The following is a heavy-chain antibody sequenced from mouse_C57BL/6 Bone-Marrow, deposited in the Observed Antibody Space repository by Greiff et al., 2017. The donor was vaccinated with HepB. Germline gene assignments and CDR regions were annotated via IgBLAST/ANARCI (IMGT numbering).Heavy chain of an antibody. J-gene: IGHJ1*03. Sequence: EVQRVESGGGLVKPGGSLKLSCAASGFTFSDYGMHWVRQAPEKGLEWVAYISSGSSTIYYADTVKGRCTISRDNAKNTLFLQMTSLRSEDTAMYYCAREWLLWYVDVWGTGTTVTVSS. D-gene: IGHD2-3*01. V-gene: IGHV5-17*01. CDR1: GFTFSDYG. CDR2: ISSGSSTI. CDR3: AREWLLWYVDV.